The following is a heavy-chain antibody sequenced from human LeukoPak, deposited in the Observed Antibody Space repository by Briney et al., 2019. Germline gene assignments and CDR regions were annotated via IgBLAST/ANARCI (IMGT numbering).Heavy chain of an antibody. D-gene: IGHD1-26*01. J-gene: IGHJ4*02. CDR2: VIPILGTT. Sequence: SVKVSCKASGTTFSRCAISWVRQAPGQGLEWMGGVIPILGTTNYAQKFQDRVSITTDESTSTAYMEVSSLRSVDTAVYYCARDDGSATLGFDSWGQGTLVTVSS. CDR3: ARDDGSATLGFDS. V-gene: IGHV1-69*05. CDR1: GTTFSRCA.